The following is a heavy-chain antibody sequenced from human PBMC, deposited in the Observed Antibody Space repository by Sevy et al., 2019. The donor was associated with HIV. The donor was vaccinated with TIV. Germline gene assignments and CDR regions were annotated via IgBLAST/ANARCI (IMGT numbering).Heavy chain of an antibody. CDR2: IWNDRSNK. CDR3: ASLPNNYYDISGSSGDDAFDI. Sequence: GESLKISCVAYGFTFSIYGMHWVRQAPGKGLEWVAVIWNDRSNKHYADSVKGRFTISRDNAKNTLYLQMNSLRVEDTAVYYCASLPNNYYDISGSSGDDAFDIWGQGTRVTVSS. CDR1: GFTFSIYG. V-gene: IGHV3-33*01. D-gene: IGHD3-22*01. J-gene: IGHJ3*02.